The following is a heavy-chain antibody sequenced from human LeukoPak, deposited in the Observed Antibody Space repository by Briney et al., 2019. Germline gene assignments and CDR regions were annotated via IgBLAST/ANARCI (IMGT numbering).Heavy chain of an antibody. D-gene: IGHD6-19*01. J-gene: IGHJ4*02. CDR2: ISAYNGNT. CDR1: GYTFTSYG. Sequence: ASVKVSCKASGYTFTSYGISWVRQAPGQGLEWMGWISAYNGNTNYAQKLQGRVTMTTDTSTSTAYMELRSLRSDDTAVYYCARGRYEGYSSGWYTVNGYRSCWYFDYWGQGTLVTVSS. CDR3: ARGRYEGYSSGWYTVNGYRSCWYFDY. V-gene: IGHV1-18*01.